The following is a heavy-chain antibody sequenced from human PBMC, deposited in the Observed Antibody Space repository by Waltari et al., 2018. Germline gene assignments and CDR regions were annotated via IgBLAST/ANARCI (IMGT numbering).Heavy chain of an antibody. CDR2: NNGDGSTS. CDR3: ARLAPKTYRSPVPGRDYYYGLDV. Sequence: EEQLVESGGGLVQPGDSLRLSCAASGFTYSNHWMHWVRQAPGKGLVWVSRNNGDGSTSNYADSVKGRFTISRDNTKKTLYLQMKRLRVEDTAVYYCARLAPKTYRSPVPGRDYYYGLDVWGQGTTVTVSS. CDR1: GFTYSNHW. D-gene: IGHD6-13*01. V-gene: IGHV3-74*01. J-gene: IGHJ6*02.